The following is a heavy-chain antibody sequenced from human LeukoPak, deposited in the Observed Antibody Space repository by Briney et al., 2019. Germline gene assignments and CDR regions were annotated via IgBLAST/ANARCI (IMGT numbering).Heavy chain of an antibody. V-gene: IGHV3-23*01. J-gene: IGHJ4*02. CDR3: ATNYDSSGYYYLLGYFDY. Sequence: GGSLRLSCAASGFTFSSYAMSWVRQAPGKGLEWVSAISGSGGSTYYADSVKGRFTISRDNSKNTLYLQMNSLRAEDTAVYYCATNYDSSGYYYLLGYFDYWGQGTLVTVSS. D-gene: IGHD3-22*01. CDR1: GFTFSSYA. CDR2: ISGSGGST.